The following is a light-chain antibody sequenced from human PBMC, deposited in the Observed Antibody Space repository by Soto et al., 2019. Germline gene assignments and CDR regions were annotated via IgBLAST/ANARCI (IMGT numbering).Light chain of an antibody. J-gene: IGLJ3*02. Sequence: QSSLTQPASVSGSPGQSITISCSGASSDIANYNYVSWYQQHPDKPPKLMVYDVVIRPSGVSTRFSGSKSGNTASLTISGLLAEDEADYYCSSYTSRNTVVFGGGTKLTVL. CDR3: SSYTSRNTVV. CDR2: DVV. V-gene: IGLV2-14*01. CDR1: SSDIANYNY.